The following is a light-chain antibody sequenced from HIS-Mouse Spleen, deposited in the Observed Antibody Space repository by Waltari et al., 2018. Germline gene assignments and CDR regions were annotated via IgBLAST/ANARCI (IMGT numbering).Light chain of an antibody. CDR3: QQYDNLLLT. Sequence: DIQMTQSPSSLSASVGDRVTITCQASQDISNYFDWYQQKPGKAPKLLIYDASNLETGVPSRFSGSGSGTDFTFTISSLQPEDIATYYCQQYDNLLLTFGPGTKVDIK. V-gene: IGKV1-33*01. J-gene: IGKJ3*01. CDR1: QDISNY. CDR2: DAS.